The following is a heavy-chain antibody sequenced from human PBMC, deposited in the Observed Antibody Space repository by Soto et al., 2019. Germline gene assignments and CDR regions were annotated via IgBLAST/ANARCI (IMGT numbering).Heavy chain of an antibody. CDR2: IWYDGSNK. CDR3: AREEQGQQLAHYYYYGMDV. V-gene: IGHV3-33*01. CDR1: GFTFSSYG. Sequence: PGGSLRLSCAASGFTFSSYGMHWVRQAPGKGLEWVAVIWYDGSNKYYADSVKGRFTISRDNSKNTLYLQMNSLRAEDTAVYYCAREEQGQQLAHYYYYGMDVWGQGTTVTVSS. J-gene: IGHJ6*02. D-gene: IGHD6-13*01.